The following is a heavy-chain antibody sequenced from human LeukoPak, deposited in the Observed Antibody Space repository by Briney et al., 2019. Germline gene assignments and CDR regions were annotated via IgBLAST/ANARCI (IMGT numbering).Heavy chain of an antibody. Sequence: GGSLRLSCAASGIIFSSYEMNWVRQGPGKGLEWVSYISSSGSSIYYADSVKGRFTISRDNAKNSLYLQMNSLRAEDTAVYYCARDMEPDAFDIWGQGTMVTVSS. CDR1: GIIFSSYE. CDR3: ARDMEPDAFDI. V-gene: IGHV3-48*03. CDR2: ISSSGSSI. D-gene: IGHD1-26*01. J-gene: IGHJ3*02.